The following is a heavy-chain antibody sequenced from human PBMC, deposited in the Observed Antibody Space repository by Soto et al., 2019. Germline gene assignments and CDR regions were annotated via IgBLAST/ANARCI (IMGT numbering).Heavy chain of an antibody. CDR1: GFTFSNAW. Sequence: EVQLVESGGGLVKPGGSLRLSCAASGFTFSNAWMSWVRQAPGKGLEWVGRIKSKTDGGTTDYAAPVKGRVTISRDDSKNMLHLQMNSLKTEDTAVYYCTTAPSSGYCSSTSCAPNWFDPWGQGTLVAVSS. V-gene: IGHV3-15*01. CDR2: IKSKTDGGTT. CDR3: TTAPSSGYCSSTSCAPNWFDP. J-gene: IGHJ5*02. D-gene: IGHD2-2*01.